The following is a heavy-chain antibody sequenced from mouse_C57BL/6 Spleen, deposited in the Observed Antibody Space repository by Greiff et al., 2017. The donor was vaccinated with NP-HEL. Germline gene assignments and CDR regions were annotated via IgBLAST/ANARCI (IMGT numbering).Heavy chain of an antibody. D-gene: IGHD1-1*01. CDR2: IDPSDSYT. V-gene: IGHV1-59*01. J-gene: IGHJ2*01. Sequence: QVQLQQPGAELVRPGTSVKLSCKASGYTFTSYWMHWVKQRPGQGLEWIGVIDPSDSYTNYNQKFKGKATLTVDTSSSTAYMQLSSLTSEDSAVYYCATGSSSVNFDYWGQGTTLTVSS. CDR3: ATGSSSVNFDY. CDR1: GYTFTSYW.